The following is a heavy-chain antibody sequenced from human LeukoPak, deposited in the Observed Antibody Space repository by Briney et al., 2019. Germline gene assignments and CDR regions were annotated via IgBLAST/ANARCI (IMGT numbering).Heavy chain of an antibody. CDR1: GGSISSGGYY. Sequence: SETLSLTCTVSGGSISSGGYYWSWIRQHPGEGLEWIGYIYYSGSTYYNPSLKSRVTISVDTSKNQFSLKLSSVTAADTAVYYCARERSRIGYDYWGQGTLVTVSS. J-gene: IGHJ4*02. CDR3: ARERSRIGYDY. CDR2: IYYSGST. D-gene: IGHD1-14*01. V-gene: IGHV4-31*03.